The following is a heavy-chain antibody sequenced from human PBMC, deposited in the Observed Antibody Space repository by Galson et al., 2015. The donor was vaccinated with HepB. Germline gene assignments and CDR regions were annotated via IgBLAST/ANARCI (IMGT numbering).Heavy chain of an antibody. Sequence: SLRLSCAGSGFTFSMYGMHWVRQAPGKGLEWLAVISSHAGNRYHADSVQGRFTISRDNSENTLYLQMYNLRVEDTAVYYCVKEGDVYRSGSSHQYNWFDPWGQGTLVTVSS. D-gene: IGHD3-10*01. J-gene: IGHJ5*02. V-gene: IGHV3-30*18. CDR1: GFTFSMYG. CDR3: VKEGDVYRSGSSHQYNWFDP. CDR2: ISSHAGNR.